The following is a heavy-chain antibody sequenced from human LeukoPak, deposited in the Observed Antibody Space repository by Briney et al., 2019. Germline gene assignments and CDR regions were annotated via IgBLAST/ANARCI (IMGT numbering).Heavy chain of an antibody. CDR1: GGSFSGYY. CDR2: INHSGST. CDR3: ARGLRRYCSSTSCPYYFDY. D-gene: IGHD2-2*01. J-gene: IGHJ4*02. Sequence: SETLSLTCAVYGGSFSGYYWSWIRQPPGRGLEWIGEINHSGSTNYNPSLKSRVTISVDTSMNQFSLKLSSVTAADTAVYYCARGLRRYCSSTSCPYYFDYWGQGTLVTVSS. V-gene: IGHV4-34*01.